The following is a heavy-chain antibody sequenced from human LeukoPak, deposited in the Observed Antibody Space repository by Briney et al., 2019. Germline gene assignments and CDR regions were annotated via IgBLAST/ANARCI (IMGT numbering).Heavy chain of an antibody. Sequence: PSETLSLTCTVSGGSVSSSSYYWGWIRQPPGKGLEWIGSIYYSGSTYNNPSLKSRVTISVDTSKNQFSLKLSSVTAADTAVYYCARDNEVAARSFDYWGQGTLVTVSS. CDR2: IYYSGST. D-gene: IGHD6-6*01. CDR1: GGSVSSSSYY. CDR3: ARDNEVAARSFDY. J-gene: IGHJ4*02. V-gene: IGHV4-39*07.